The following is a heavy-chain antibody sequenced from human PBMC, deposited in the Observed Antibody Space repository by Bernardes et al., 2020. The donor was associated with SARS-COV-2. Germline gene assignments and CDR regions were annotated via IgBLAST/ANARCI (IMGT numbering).Heavy chain of an antibody. V-gene: IGHV3-30*18. CDR2: ISYDGSNK. J-gene: IGHJ4*02. D-gene: IGHD1-26*01. Sequence: GGSLRLSCAASGFTFSSYGMHWVRQAPGKGLEWVAVISYDGSNKYYADSVKGRFTISRDNSKNTLYLQMNSLRAEDTAVYYCAKAWSGSYYSPFYYWGQGTLVTVSS. CDR1: GFTFSSYG. CDR3: AKAWSGSYYSPFYY.